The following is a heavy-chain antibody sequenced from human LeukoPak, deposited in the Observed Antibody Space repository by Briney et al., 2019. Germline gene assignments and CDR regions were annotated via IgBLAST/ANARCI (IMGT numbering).Heavy chain of an antibody. V-gene: IGHV3-21*01. CDR1: GFTFSSYS. J-gene: IGHJ4*02. Sequence: GGSLRLSCAASGFTFSSYSMNWVRQAPGKGLEWVSSISSSSSYIYYADSVKGRFTISRDNAKNSLYPQMNSLRAEDTAVYYCARDVWFGDKTKYYFDYWGQGTLVTVSS. CDR2: ISSSSSYI. CDR3: ARDVWFGDKTKYYFDY. D-gene: IGHD3-10*01.